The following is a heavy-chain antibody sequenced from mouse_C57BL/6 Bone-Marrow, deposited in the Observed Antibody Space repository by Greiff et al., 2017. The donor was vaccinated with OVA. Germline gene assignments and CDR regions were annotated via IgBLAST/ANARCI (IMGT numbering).Heavy chain of an antibody. D-gene: IGHD2-5*01. CDR3: GISYSNYANDY. Sequence: QLQQPGAELVKPGASVKVSCKASGYTFTSSWMHWVKQRPGQGLEWIGRIHPSDSDTNYSQKFKGKATLTVDKSSSTAYMQLSSLTSEDSAVYYCGISYSNYANDYWGPGTSVTGSS. CDR2: IHPSDSDT. J-gene: IGHJ4*01. CDR1: GYTFTSSW. V-gene: IGHV1-74*01.